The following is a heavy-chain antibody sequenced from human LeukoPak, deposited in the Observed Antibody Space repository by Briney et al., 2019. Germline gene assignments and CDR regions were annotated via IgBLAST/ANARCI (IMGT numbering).Heavy chain of an antibody. V-gene: IGHV1-69*04. D-gene: IGHD2-2*02. CDR1: GYTFTSYD. CDR3: ASAIVVVPAAILFQH. J-gene: IGHJ1*01. CDR2: IIPILGIA. Sequence: SVKVSCKASGYTFTSYDISWVRQAPGQGLEWMGRIIPILGIANYAQKFQGRVTITADKSTSTAYMELSSLRSEDTAVYYCASAIVVVPAAILFQHWGQGTLVTVSS.